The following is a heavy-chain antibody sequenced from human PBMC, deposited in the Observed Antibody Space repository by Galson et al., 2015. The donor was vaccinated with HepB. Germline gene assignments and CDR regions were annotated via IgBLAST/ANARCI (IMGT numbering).Heavy chain of an antibody. CDR1: GFTFSSYG. CDR2: IWYDGSNK. J-gene: IGHJ4*02. D-gene: IGHD6-19*01. V-gene: IGHV3-33*01. Sequence: SLRLSCAASGFTFSSYGMHWVRQAPGKGLEWVAVIWYDGSNKYYADSVKGRFTISRDNSKNTLYLQMNSLRAEDTAVYYCARDLGGPIAVAGNFDYWGQGTLVTVSS. CDR3: ARDLGGPIAVAGNFDY.